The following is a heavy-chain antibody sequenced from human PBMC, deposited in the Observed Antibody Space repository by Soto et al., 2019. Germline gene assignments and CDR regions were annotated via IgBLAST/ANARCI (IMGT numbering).Heavy chain of an antibody. J-gene: IGHJ4*02. V-gene: IGHV3-49*03. Sequence: GESLKISCTASGFTFGDYAMSWFRQAPGKGLEWVGFIRSNTFGGASIYAASVKGRFSISRDDSKSIAYLQMNSLKIEDTAVYYCTKDRDILTGYYSPNSFDYWGQGTLVTVSS. CDR2: IRSNTFGGAS. CDR1: GFTFGDYA. D-gene: IGHD3-9*01. CDR3: TKDRDILTGYYSPNSFDY.